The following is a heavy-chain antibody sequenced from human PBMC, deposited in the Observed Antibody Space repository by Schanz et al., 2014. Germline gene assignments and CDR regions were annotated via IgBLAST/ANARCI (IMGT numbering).Heavy chain of an antibody. CDR1: GFTFSRYA. Sequence: PASGFTFSRYAMHWVRQAPGKGLEWVAVISNDRSDEHYADSVKGRFTISRDNSKNTLYLQMNSLRAEDTAVYYCARESPFGGDCFSHWGQGTLVTVSS. CDR3: ARESPFGGDCFSH. J-gene: IGHJ4*02. D-gene: IGHD2-21*01. V-gene: IGHV3-30*04. CDR2: ISNDRSDE.